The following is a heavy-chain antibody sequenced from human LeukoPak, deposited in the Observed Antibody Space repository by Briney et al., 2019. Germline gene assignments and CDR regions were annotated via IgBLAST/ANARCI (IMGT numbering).Heavy chain of an antibody. CDR2: FDGNADGT. CDR3: AKPRIIGLGWAQFDY. J-gene: IGHJ4*02. CDR1: GFTFSRFG. Sequence: GGFLRLSCVTSGFTFSRFGMTWVRQPPGKGLEWVASFDGNADGTYYADSVKGRCTISRDNSKNTLYLRMNSLRAEDTAIYYCAKPRIIGLGWAQFDYWGQGSLVTVSS. D-gene: IGHD2-15*01. V-gene: IGHV3-23*01.